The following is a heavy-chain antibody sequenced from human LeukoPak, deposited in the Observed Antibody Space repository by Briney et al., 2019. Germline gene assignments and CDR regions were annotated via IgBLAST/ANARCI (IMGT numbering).Heavy chain of an antibody. V-gene: IGHV4-39*01. CDR3: ASLYRGDGPGV. CDR1: GGSISTGDFF. J-gene: IGHJ3*01. Sequence: SETLSLTCTVSGGSISTGDFFWGWIRQPPGKGLEWIGSINYSGTTYYNPSLKSRVTISVDTSKNQFSLKLNSLTAADTAVYYCASLYRGDGPGVWGQGTMATVSS. CDR2: INYSGTT. D-gene: IGHD5-24*01.